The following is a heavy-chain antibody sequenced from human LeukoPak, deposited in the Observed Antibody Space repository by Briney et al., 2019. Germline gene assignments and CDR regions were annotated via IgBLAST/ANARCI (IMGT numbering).Heavy chain of an antibody. Sequence: SETLSVTCTVSGGSISSYYWSWIRQPPGNGLEWIGYIYYSGSTNYNPSLESRVTISVDTSKNQFSLKLSSVTAADTAVYYCARLRQWLTQDYYYYYGMDVWGQGTTVTVSS. V-gene: IGHV4-59*08. J-gene: IGHJ6*02. CDR2: IYYSGST. CDR1: GGSISSYY. D-gene: IGHD6-19*01. CDR3: ARLRQWLTQDYYYYYGMDV.